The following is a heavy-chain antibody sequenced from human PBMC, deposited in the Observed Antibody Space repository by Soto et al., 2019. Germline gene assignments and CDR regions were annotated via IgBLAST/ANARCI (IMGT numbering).Heavy chain of an antibody. J-gene: IGHJ4*02. D-gene: IGHD3-9*01. CDR3: AKVSPSPRKGYFGWLGGWYFDY. V-gene: IGHV3-23*01. Sequence: GGSLTLSCAASGFTFTSYAMSWVRQAPGKGLEWVSAISGSGGSTYYADSVKGRFTISRDNSKNTLYLQMNSLRAEDTAVYYCAKVSPSPRKGYFGWLGGWYFDYWGQGTLVTVSS. CDR1: GFTFTSYA. CDR2: ISGSGGST.